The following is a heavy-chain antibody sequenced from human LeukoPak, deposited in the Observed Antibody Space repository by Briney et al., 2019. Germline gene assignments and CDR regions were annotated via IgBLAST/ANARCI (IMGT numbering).Heavy chain of an antibody. CDR1: GGSFSGYY. J-gene: IGHJ4*02. D-gene: IGHD4-23*01. Sequence: PSETLSLTCAVYGGSFSGYYWSWIRQPPGKGLEWIGEINRSGSTNYNPSLKSRVTISVDTSKNQFSLKLSSVTAADTAVYYCVFDYGGNSDYWGQGTLVTVSS. CDR2: INRSGST. CDR3: VFDYGGNSDY. V-gene: IGHV4-34*01.